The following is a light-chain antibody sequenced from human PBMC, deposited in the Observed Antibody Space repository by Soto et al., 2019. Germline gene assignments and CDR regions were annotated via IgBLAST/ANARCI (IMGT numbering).Light chain of an antibody. V-gene: IGLV2-8*01. CDR2: EVS. Sequence: QSALTQPPSASGSPGQSVTISCTGTSSDVGGYNYVSWYQQHPGKAPKLMIYEVSKRPSGIPDRFSGSKSGTSGTLDITGLQTGDEADYYCATWDGSLPAEVFGGGTQLTVL. J-gene: IGLJ2*01. CDR3: ATWDGSLPAEV. CDR1: SSDVGGYNY.